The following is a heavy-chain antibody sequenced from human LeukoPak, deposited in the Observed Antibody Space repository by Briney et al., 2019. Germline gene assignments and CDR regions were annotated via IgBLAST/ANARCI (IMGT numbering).Heavy chain of an antibody. CDR3: TKDFDSGGAY. J-gene: IGHJ4*02. Sequence: GGSLRLSCAASGFTFSDHYMGWVRQAPGRGLEWVGRTTNKADSYTTYYAASVRDRFTISRDASKNSLYLQMNSLKTEDTAIYYCTKDFDSGGAYWGQGTLVTVSS. V-gene: IGHV3-72*01. CDR1: GFTFSDHY. CDR2: TTNKADSYTT. D-gene: IGHD3-9*01.